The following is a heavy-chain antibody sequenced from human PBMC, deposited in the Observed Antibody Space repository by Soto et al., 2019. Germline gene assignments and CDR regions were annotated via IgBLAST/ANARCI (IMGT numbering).Heavy chain of an antibody. CDR2: IYDGGRT. D-gene: IGHD3-16*01. CDR1: GGSISTVDYR. Sequence: SETLSLTCTVSGGSISTVDYRWSWIRQSPDMGLEWIGHIYDGGRTYNNPSLESRVTMSVDTSKSQLSLTLSSVSAADTAVYYCARRPSGAKVDSRGQGTLVTVSS. CDR3: ARRPSGAKVDS. J-gene: IGHJ4*02. V-gene: IGHV4-30-4*01.